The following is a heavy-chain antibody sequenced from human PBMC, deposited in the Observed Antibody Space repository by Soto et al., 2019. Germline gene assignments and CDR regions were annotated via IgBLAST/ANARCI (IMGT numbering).Heavy chain of an antibody. V-gene: IGHV1-3*01. J-gene: IGHJ6*02. Sequence: GASVKVSCKASGYTFTSYAMHWVRQAPGQRLEWMGWINAGNGNTKYSQKFQGRVTITRDTSASTAYMELSSLRSEDTAVYYCARSYCSGGSCYRYYYGMDVWGQGTTVTVSS. CDR1: GYTFTSYA. CDR2: INAGNGNT. D-gene: IGHD2-15*01. CDR3: ARSYCSGGSCYRYYYGMDV.